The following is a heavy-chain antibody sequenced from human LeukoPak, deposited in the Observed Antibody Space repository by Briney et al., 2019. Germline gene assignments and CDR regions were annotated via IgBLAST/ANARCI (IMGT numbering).Heavy chain of an antibody. CDR3: AKRGPGPVAGSYDY. D-gene: IGHD6-19*01. J-gene: IGHJ4*02. CDR2: IGSAGET. CDR1: GFTYSDYA. V-gene: IGHV3-23*01. Sequence: GGTLRLSCAASGFTYSDYAMNWVRQAPGKGLEWVSSIGSAGETLYADAVKGRFTISRDNSNNAVYLQMNSLRVEDTAVYYCAKRGPGPVAGSYDYWGQGTLVTVSS.